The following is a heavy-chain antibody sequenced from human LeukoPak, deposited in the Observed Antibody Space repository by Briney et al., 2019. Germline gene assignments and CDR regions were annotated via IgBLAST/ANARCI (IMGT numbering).Heavy chain of an antibody. CDR3: TRQQEGSFDY. Sequence: SQTLSLTCDISGDSVSNNSTTWNWIRQSPSRGLEWLGRTWYRSKWYNEYAVSVKSRITISPDTSKNQVSLQVNSVTPEDTAVYYCTRQQEGSFDYWGQGILVTVSS. V-gene: IGHV6-1*01. D-gene: IGHD6-13*01. CDR2: TWYRSKWYN. J-gene: IGHJ4*02. CDR1: GDSVSNNSTT.